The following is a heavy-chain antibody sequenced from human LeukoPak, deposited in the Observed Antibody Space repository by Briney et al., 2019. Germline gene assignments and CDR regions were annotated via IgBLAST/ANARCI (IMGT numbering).Heavy chain of an antibody. V-gene: IGHV3-21*01. CDR1: GFTFSSYS. CDR3: ARGDYGDYYFDY. D-gene: IGHD4-17*01. J-gene: IGHJ4*02. CDR2: ISSSSSYI. Sequence: GGSLRLSGAASGFTFSSYSMNWVRQAPGKGLEWVSSISSSSSYIYYADSVRGRFTISRDNAKNSLYLQMNSLRAEDTAVYYCARGDYGDYYFDYWGQGTLVTVSS.